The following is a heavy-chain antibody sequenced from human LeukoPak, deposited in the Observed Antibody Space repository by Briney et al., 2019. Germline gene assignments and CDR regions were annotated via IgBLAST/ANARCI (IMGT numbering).Heavy chain of an antibody. CDR2: INHSGST. Sequence: SETLSLTCAVYGGSFSGYYWSWIRQPPGKGLEWIGEINHSGSTNYNPSLKSRVTISVDTSKNHFSLKLSSVTAAVTAVYYCARLVGATGGYWGQGTLVTVSS. CDR3: ARLVGATGGY. CDR1: GGSFSGYY. D-gene: IGHD1-26*01. J-gene: IGHJ4*02. V-gene: IGHV4-34*01.